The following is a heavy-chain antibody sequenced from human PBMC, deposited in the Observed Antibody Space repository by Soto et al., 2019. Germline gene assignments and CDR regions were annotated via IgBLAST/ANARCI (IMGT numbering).Heavy chain of an antibody. V-gene: IGHV4-34*01. CDR3: ARGASDGIDY. CDR1: GGSFSGYY. D-gene: IGHD1-26*01. CDR2: INHSGST. J-gene: IGHJ4*02. Sequence: SQTLSLTCAVYGGSFSGYYWSWIRQPPGKGLEWIGEINHSGSTNYNPSLKSRVTISVDTSKNQFSLKLSSVTAADTAVYYCARGASDGIDYWGQGTLVTVSS.